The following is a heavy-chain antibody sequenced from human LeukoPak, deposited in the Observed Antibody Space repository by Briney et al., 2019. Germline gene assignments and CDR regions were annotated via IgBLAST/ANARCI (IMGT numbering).Heavy chain of an antibody. V-gene: IGHV3-11*01. CDR2: ISSTGTTI. CDR3: ARTYSPFDY. Sequence: PGGSLRLSCAASGFTFSDYYMSWIRQAPGKGLECVSYISSTGTTIYYADSVKGRFTISRDNAKNSLYLQMNSLRAEDTTVYYCARTYSPFDYWGQGTLVTVSS. J-gene: IGHJ4*02. D-gene: IGHD2-15*01. CDR1: GFTFSDYY.